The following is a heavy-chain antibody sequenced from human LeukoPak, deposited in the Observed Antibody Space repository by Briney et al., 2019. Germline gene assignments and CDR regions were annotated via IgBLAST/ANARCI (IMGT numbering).Heavy chain of an antibody. D-gene: IGHD6-13*01. V-gene: IGHV4-59*12. CDR1: GGSISNYY. Sequence: SETLSLTCTVSGGSISNYYWSWIRQPPGKGLEWIGNIYYSGGTKYNPSLKSRVTISVDTSNNQFSLKLSSVTAADTAVYYCARGGSGGQQLVDYFDYWGQGTLVTVSS. CDR3: ARGGSGGQQLVDYFDY. CDR2: IYYSGGT. J-gene: IGHJ4*02.